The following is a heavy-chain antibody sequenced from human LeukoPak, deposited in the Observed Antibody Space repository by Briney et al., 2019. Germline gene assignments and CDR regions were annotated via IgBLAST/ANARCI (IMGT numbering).Heavy chain of an antibody. J-gene: IGHJ4*02. CDR2: ISASGNTK. V-gene: IGHV3-48*03. CDR3: AREGYYYFDY. Sequence: GGSLRLSCAASGFTFSSYEVIWVRQAPGKGLESVSYISASGNTKYYADSVKGRFTVSRDNAKNSLYLQMNSLRAEDTAVYYCAREGYYYFDYWGQGTLVTVPS. D-gene: IGHD1-1*01. CDR1: GFTFSSYE.